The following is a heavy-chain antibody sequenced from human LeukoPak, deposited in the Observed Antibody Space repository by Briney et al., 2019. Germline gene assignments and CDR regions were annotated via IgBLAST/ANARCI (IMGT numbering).Heavy chain of an antibody. CDR2: IYNVGNT. CDR3: ARACSGGTCYLAAFDI. D-gene: IGHD2-15*01. CDR1: GFTVSSNY. V-gene: IGHV3-53*01. Sequence: GGSLRLSCAASGFTVSSNYMSWVRQAPGKGLEWVSVIYNVGNTHYADSVKGRFTISRDISKNTIYLQMNSLRAEDTAMYYCARACSGGTCYLAAFDIWGHGTKVTVSS. J-gene: IGHJ3*02.